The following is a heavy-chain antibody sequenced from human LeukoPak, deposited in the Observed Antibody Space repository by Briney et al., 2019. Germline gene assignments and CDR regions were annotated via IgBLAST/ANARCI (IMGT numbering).Heavy chain of an antibody. J-gene: IGHJ2*01. Sequence: PSQTLSLTCTVSGGSISSGSYYWSWIRQPAGKGLEWIGRIYTSGSTNYNPSLKSRVTISVDTSKNQFSLKLSSVTAADTAVYYCARVHSYDILTGYYSPTYWYFDLWGRGTLVTVSS. CDR2: IYTSGST. D-gene: IGHD3-9*01. CDR1: GGSISSGSYY. CDR3: ARVHSYDILTGYYSPTYWYFDL. V-gene: IGHV4-61*02.